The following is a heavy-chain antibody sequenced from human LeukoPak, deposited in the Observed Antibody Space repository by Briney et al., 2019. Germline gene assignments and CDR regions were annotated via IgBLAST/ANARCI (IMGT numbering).Heavy chain of an antibody. D-gene: IGHD2-2*02. CDR2: INAGNGDT. Sequence: GASVKDSCKSSGYTFTSYAMHWVRQAPGQKLEWMGWINAGNGDTKYSQKFQGRVTITRDTSASTAYMELSSLRSEDTAVYYCARCGPGSTSCYNKGNIGMDVWGKGTTVTVSS. CDR1: GYTFTSYA. V-gene: IGHV1-3*01. CDR3: ARCGPGSTSCYNKGNIGMDV. J-gene: IGHJ6*04.